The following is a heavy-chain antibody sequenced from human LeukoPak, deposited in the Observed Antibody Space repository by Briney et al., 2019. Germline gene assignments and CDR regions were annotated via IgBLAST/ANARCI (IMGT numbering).Heavy chain of an antibody. J-gene: IGHJ3*02. CDR2: IYPGDSDT. V-gene: IGHV5-51*01. CDR1: GYSFTSYW. Sequence: GESLKISCKGSGYSFTSYWIGWVRQMPGRGLEWMGVIYPGDSDTKYSPSFQGHVTISTDKSINTAYLQWSSLKASDTAMYYCARTYDSNGYYYGPAFDIWGQGSLVTVSS. D-gene: IGHD3-22*01. CDR3: ARTYDSNGYYYGPAFDI.